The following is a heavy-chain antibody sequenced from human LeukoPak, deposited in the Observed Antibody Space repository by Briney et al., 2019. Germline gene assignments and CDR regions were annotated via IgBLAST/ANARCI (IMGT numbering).Heavy chain of an antibody. D-gene: IGHD3-3*01. CDR3: ARPLRESGYFYFDY. CDR2: ISYDGNNK. CDR1: RFTFSLYG. V-gene: IGHV3-33*05. Sequence: GGSLRLSCAASRFTFSLYGMHWVRQAPGKGLEWVAVISYDGNNKYYADSVKGRFTISRDNAKNSLYLQMNSLRAEDTAVYYCARPLRESGYFYFDYWGQGTLVTVSS. J-gene: IGHJ4*02.